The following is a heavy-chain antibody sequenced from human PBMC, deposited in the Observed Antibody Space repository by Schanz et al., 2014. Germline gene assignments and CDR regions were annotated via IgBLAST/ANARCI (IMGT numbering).Heavy chain of an antibody. Sequence: EVQLVESGGGLVQPGGSLRLSCAASGFSVGNKYMNWVRQAPGQGLQWVSFIYIGGNTYYADSVKGRFTISRDNSKNTLYMHMNSVRAEDTAVYYCARAHSTESCCAAGPPIDYWGQGTLLTVSS. J-gene: IGHJ4*02. D-gene: IGHD2-15*01. CDR1: GFSVGNKY. CDR2: IYIGGNT. V-gene: IGHV3-66*01. CDR3: ARAHSTESCCAAGPPIDY.